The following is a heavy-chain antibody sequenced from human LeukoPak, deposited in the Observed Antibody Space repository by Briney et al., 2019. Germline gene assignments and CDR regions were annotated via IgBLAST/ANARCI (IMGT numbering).Heavy chain of an antibody. CDR1: GGTFSSYA. D-gene: IGHD6-13*01. Sequence: ASVKVSCKASGGTFSSYAISWVRQAPGQGLEWMGGIIPIFGTANYAQKFQGRVTITADESTSTAYMGLSSLRSEDTAVYYCARAGIAAAGYAFDIWGQGTMVTVPS. CDR2: IIPIFGTA. J-gene: IGHJ3*02. V-gene: IGHV1-69*13. CDR3: ARAGIAAAGYAFDI.